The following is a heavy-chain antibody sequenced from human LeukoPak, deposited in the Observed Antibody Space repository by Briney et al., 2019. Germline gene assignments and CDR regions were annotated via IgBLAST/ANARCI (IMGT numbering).Heavy chain of an antibody. D-gene: IGHD6-13*01. V-gene: IGHV4-59*01. CDR3: ARVGGSSWDNFDY. CDR1: GGSISSYY. J-gene: IGHJ4*02. Sequence: SETLSLTCTVSGGSISSYYWSWIRQPPGKGLEWIGYIYYSGGTNYNPSLKSRVTISVDTSKNQFSLKLSSVTAADTAVYYCARVGGSSWDNFDYWGQGTLVTVSS. CDR2: IYYSGGT.